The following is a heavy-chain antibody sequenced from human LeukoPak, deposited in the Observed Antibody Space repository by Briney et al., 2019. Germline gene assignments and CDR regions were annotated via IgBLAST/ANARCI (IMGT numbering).Heavy chain of an antibody. CDR2: ISAYNGNT. CDR3: ARDTLLWFGSVGFDY. D-gene: IGHD2-21*01. CDR1: GYTFTSYG. Sequence: ASVKVSCKASGYTFTSYGISWVRQAPGQGLEWMGWISAYNGNTNYAQKLQGRVTMTTDTSTSTAYMELRSLRSDDTAVYYCARDTLLWFGSVGFDYWGQGTLVTVSS. J-gene: IGHJ4*02. V-gene: IGHV1-18*01.